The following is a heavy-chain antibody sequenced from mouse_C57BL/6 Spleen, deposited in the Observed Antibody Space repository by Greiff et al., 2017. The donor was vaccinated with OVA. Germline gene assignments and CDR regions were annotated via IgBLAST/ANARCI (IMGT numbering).Heavy chain of an antibody. D-gene: IGHD1-1*01. CDR2: ISPSTGGT. CDR1: GYSFTGYY. J-gene: IGHJ1*03. CDR3: GRVDYYGSSCYFDD. V-gene: IGHV1-42*01. Sequence: VQLQQSGPELVKPGASVKISCKASGYSFTGYYMNWVKQSPEKSLEWIGEISPSTGGTTYTQTFKAKATLTVDKTSSTDYMLLKSLTSEDSAVYYCGRVDYYGSSCYFDDWGKGTTRTVSS.